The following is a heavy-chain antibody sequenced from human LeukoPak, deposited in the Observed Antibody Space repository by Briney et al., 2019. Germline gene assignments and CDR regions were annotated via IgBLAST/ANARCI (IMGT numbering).Heavy chain of an antibody. Sequence: PGGSLRLSCAASGFTFSSYSMNWVRQAPGKGLEWVSSISSSSSYIYYADSVKGRFTISRDNANNSLYLQMNSLRAEDTAVYYCARAVVHYDFWSGYYYWGQGTLVTVSS. D-gene: IGHD3-3*01. J-gene: IGHJ4*02. CDR2: ISSSSSYI. CDR1: GFTFSSYS. V-gene: IGHV3-21*01. CDR3: ARAVVHYDFWSGYYY.